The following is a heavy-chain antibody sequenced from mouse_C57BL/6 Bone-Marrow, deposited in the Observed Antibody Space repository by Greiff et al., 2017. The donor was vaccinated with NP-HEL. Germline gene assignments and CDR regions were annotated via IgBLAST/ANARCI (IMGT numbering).Heavy chain of an antibody. CDR2: INPNNGGT. J-gene: IGHJ3*01. CDR1: GYTFTDYY. V-gene: IGHV1-26*01. Sequence: EVQLQQSGPELVKPGASVKISCKASGYTFTDYYMNWVKQSHGKSLEWIGDINPNNGGTSYNQKFKGKATLTVDKSSSTAYMELRSLTSEDSAVYYCARAWLLRGLFAYWGQGTLVTVSA. D-gene: IGHD2-3*01. CDR3: ARAWLLRGLFAY.